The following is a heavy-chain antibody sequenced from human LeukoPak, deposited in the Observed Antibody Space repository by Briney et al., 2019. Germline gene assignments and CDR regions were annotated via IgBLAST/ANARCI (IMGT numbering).Heavy chain of an antibody. CDR1: GFFISSGYY. D-gene: IGHD3-3*01. Sequence: PSETLSLTCAVSGFFISSGYYWGWIRQPPGKGLEWIGSIYQSGSTYYNPSPQSRVSISINTSKNQCSLKLNSVTAADTAIYYCARQMGDFWGGYPNAFDIWGQGTMVTVSS. J-gene: IGHJ3*02. V-gene: IGHV4-38-2*01. CDR2: IYQSGST. CDR3: ARQMGDFWGGYPNAFDI.